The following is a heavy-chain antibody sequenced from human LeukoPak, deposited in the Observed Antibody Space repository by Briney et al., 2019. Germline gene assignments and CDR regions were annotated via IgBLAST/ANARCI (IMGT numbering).Heavy chain of an antibody. Sequence: PGGSLRLSCAASGFTFDDYGMHWVRQAPGKGLEWVAVISYDGSNKYYADSVKGRFTISRDNSKNTLYLQMNSLRAEDTAVYYCAKDFGICSGGSCYLYYYYYGMDVWGQGTTVTVSS. J-gene: IGHJ6*02. CDR1: GFTFDDYG. V-gene: IGHV3-30*18. CDR3: AKDFGICSGGSCYLYYYYYGMDV. CDR2: ISYDGSNK. D-gene: IGHD2-15*01.